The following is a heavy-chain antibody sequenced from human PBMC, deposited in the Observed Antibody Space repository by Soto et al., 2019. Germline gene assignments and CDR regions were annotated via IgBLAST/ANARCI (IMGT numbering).Heavy chain of an antibody. CDR1: GGSMSSYY. Sequence: KTSETLSLTCTVSGGSMSSYYWTWLRQSPGRGLEWIGYISYSGSTYYNPSLKSRVTISADTSKNQFSLRMNSMIAADTAVYYCARADPDASVGYWGQGTLVTVLL. CDR2: ISYSGST. V-gene: IGHV4-59*01. CDR3: ARADPDASVGY. D-gene: IGHD2-15*01. J-gene: IGHJ4*02.